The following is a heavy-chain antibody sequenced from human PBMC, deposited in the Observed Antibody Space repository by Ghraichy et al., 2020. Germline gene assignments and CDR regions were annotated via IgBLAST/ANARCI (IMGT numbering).Heavy chain of an antibody. CDR1: AFTFSTYS. D-gene: IGHD2-15*01. CDR2: ISSSSSYI. V-gene: IGHV3-21*01. Sequence: GGSLRLSCAASAFTFSTYSMNWVRQAPGKGLEWVTSISSSSSYIYYADSVKGRFTISRDNAKNSLYLQMNSLRAEDTAVYYCARGMVAPLYYYYYYGMDVWGQGTTVTVSS. CDR3: ARGMVAPLYYYYYYGMDV. J-gene: IGHJ6*02.